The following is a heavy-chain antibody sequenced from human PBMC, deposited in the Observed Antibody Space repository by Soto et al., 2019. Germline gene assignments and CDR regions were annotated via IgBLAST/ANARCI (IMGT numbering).Heavy chain of an antibody. CDR3: AKSGSFSRPSLGYFDY. CDR1: GFTFTGHY. D-gene: IGHD1-26*01. J-gene: IGHJ4*02. CDR2: INPNSGGT. V-gene: IGHV1-2*02. Sequence: ASVEVSCKASGFTFTGHYIHWVRQAPGQGLEWMGWINPNSGGTSYAQKFQGRVTMTRDTSITTAYMELSRLSSDDTAVYYCAKSGSFSRPSLGYFDYWGQGTLVTVSS.